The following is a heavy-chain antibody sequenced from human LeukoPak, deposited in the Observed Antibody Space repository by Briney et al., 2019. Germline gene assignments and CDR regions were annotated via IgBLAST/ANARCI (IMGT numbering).Heavy chain of an antibody. CDR3: AREGVYYGSGSYGDY. CDR1: GFTFSSYA. Sequence: SGGSLRLSCAASGFTFSSYAMHWVRQAPGKGLEWVAVISYDGSNKYYADSVKGRFTISRDSSKNTLYLQMNSLRAEDTAVYYCAREGVYYGSGSYGDYWGQGTLVTVSS. J-gene: IGHJ4*02. V-gene: IGHV3-30*04. CDR2: ISYDGSNK. D-gene: IGHD3-10*01.